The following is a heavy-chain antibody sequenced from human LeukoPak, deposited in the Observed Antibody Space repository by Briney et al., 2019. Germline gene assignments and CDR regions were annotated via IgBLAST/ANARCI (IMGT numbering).Heavy chain of an antibody. CDR2: IRYDGSNK. CDR1: GSTFSSYG. D-gene: IGHD3-10*01. V-gene: IGHV3-30*02. CDR3: AKVGVRVITMVRGPPDY. Sequence: GRSLRLSCSASGSTFSSYGMHWVRQAPGKGLEWVAFIRYDGSNKYYADSVKGRFTISRDNSKNTLYLQMNSLRAEDTAVYYCAKVGVRVITMVRGPPDYWGQGTLVTVSS. J-gene: IGHJ4*02.